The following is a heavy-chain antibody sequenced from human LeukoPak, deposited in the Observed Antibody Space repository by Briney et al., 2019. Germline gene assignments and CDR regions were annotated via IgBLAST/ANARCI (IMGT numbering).Heavy chain of an antibody. J-gene: IGHJ4*02. V-gene: IGHV1-18*01. CDR3: ARDHLCTSCIRYFDY. D-gene: IGHD2-2*01. Sequence: ASVKVSCKASGYTFTSYGISWVRQAPGQGLEWMGWISAYNGNTNYAQKLQGRVTMTTDTSTSTAYMELRSLRSDDTAVYYCARDHLCTSCIRYFDYWGQGTLVTVSS. CDR1: GYTFTSYG. CDR2: ISAYNGNT.